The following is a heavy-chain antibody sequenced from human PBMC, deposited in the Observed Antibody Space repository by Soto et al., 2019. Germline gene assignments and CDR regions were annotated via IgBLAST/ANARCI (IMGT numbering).Heavy chain of an antibody. CDR1: GGSISSYY. CDR2: IYYSGST. V-gene: IGHV4-59*08. D-gene: IGHD5-18*01. J-gene: IGHJ5*02. Sequence: QVQLQESGPGLVKPSETLSLTCTVSGGSISSYYWSWIQQPPGKGLEWIGYIYYSGSTNYNPSLKSRVTISVDTSKNQFSLKLSSVTAADTAVYYCARLVWSYGTWFDPWGQGTLVTVSS. CDR3: ARLVWSYGTWFDP.